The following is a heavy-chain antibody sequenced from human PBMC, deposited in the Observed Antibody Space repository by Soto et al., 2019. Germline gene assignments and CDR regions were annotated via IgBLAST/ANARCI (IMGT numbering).Heavy chain of an antibody. Sequence: SEKVSCKASGCRYSRYAISWVRLAPGQGLEWMGGIIPIFDTANYAQKFQGRVTITADESTSTAYMELSSLRSEDTAVYYCATLTSXYCGGDCYSRVPSDYWGQGTLVTVSS. D-gene: IGHD2-21*02. CDR1: GCRYSRYA. CDR3: ATLTSXYCGGDCYSRVPSDY. CDR2: IIPIFDTA. V-gene: IGHV1-69*13. J-gene: IGHJ4*02.